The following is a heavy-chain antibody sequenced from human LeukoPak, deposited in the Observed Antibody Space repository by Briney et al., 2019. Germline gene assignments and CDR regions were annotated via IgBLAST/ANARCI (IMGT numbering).Heavy chain of an antibody. CDR1: GGSISSYY. V-gene: IGHV4-4*07. Sequence: ETLSLTCTVSGGSISSYYWSWIRQPAGKGLEWIGRIYTSGSTNYNPSLKSRVTMSVDTSKNQFSLKLSSVTAADTAVYYCARDHHCSGGSCYSYDYYYYYMGVWGKGTTVTVSS. J-gene: IGHJ6*03. CDR2: IYTSGST. CDR3: ARDHHCSGGSCYSYDYYYYYMGV. D-gene: IGHD2-15*01.